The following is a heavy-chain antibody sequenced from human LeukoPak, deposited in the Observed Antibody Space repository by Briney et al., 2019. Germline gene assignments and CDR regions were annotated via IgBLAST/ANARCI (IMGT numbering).Heavy chain of an antibody. CDR1: GGSTSSYY. V-gene: IGHV4-59*12. CDR2: IYYSGST. D-gene: IGHD3-3*01. J-gene: IGHJ4*02. Sequence: SETLSLTCTVSGGSTSSYYWSWIRQPPGKGLEWIGYIYYSGSTNYNPSLKSRVTISVDTSKNQFSLKLSSVTAADTAVYYCARDVRYYDFWSGLDYWGQGTPVTVSS. CDR3: ARDVRYYDFWSGLDY.